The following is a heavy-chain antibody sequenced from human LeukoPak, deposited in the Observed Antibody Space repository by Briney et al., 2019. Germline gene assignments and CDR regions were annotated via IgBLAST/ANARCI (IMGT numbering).Heavy chain of an antibody. CDR3: ARAPGEGWFDP. J-gene: IGHJ5*02. V-gene: IGHV3-7*01. Sequence: GGSLRLSCAASGFTFSSYWMSWVRQAPGKGLEWVASTKQDGSEKYYVDSVKGRFTISRDNAKNSLYLQMNSLRAEDTALYYCARAPGEGWFDPWGQGTLVTVSS. CDR1: GFTFSSYW. CDR2: TKQDGSEK. D-gene: IGHD4-17*01.